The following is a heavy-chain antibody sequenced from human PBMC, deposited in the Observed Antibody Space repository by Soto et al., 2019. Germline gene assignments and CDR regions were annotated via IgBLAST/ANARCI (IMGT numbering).Heavy chain of an antibody. J-gene: IGHJ5*02. D-gene: IGHD2-15*01. Sequence: QVQLQQWGAGLLKPSETLSLTCAVYGGSFSGYYWSWIRQPPGKGLEWIGEINHSGSTNYNPSLKSRVTISVDTSKNQFSLKLSSVTAADTAVYYCAREGPRYQLLLRPSNWFDPWGQGTLVTVSS. CDR2: INHSGST. CDR1: GGSFSGYY. CDR3: AREGPRYQLLLRPSNWFDP. V-gene: IGHV4-34*01.